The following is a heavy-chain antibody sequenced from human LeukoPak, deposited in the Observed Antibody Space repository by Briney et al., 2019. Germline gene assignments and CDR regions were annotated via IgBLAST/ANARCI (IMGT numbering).Heavy chain of an antibody. CDR3: ARQAQDGYSDY. J-gene: IGHJ4*02. CDR2: IYYTGST. CDR1: GGSISSGGYF. V-gene: IGHV4-31*03. D-gene: IGHD5-24*01. Sequence: SETLSLTCTVSGGSISSGGYFWTWIRQHPGKDLEWIGYIYYTGSTYYNPSLKSRVAMSIDTSKNQFSLNLSSVTASDTAMYYCARQAQDGYSDYWGQGTLVTVSS.